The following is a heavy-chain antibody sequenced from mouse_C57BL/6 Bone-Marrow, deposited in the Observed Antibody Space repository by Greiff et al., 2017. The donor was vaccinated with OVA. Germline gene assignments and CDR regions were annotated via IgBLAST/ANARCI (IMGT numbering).Heavy chain of an antibody. D-gene: IGHD2-5*01. J-gene: IGHJ1*03. CDR2: IYPGSGNT. V-gene: IGHV1-76*01. CDR1: GYTFTDYY. Sequence: QVHVKQSGAELVRPGASVKLSCKASGYTFTDYYINWVKQRPGQGLEWIARIYPGSGNTYYNEKFKGKATLTAEKSSSTAYMQLSSLTSEDSAVYFCARKNYSNYGYFDVWGTGTTVTVSS. CDR3: ARKNYSNYGYFDV.